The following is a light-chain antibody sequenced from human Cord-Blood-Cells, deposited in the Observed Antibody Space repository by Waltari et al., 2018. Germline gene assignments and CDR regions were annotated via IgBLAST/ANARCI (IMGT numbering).Light chain of an antibody. CDR1: SSDVGGYNY. CDR2: DVS. V-gene: IGLV2-14*01. J-gene: IGLJ1*01. Sequence: QSALTQPASVSGSPGPSITISCTGTSSDVGGYNYFTWYQQHPGKAPKLMIYDVSNRPSGVSNRFSGSKSGNTASLTISGLQAEDEADYYCSSYTSSSLYVFGTGTKVTVL. CDR3: SSYTSSSLYV.